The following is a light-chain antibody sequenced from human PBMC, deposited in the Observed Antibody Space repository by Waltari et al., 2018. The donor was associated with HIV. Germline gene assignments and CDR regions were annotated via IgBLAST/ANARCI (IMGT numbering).Light chain of an antibody. CDR1: SSDVGGYNH. Sequence: QSALTQPASVSGSPGQSITISCTGTSSDVGGYNHVSWYQQPPGPAPKLMVFGVSTRPVWVAKRLSGSKSGNMASLTISGLQAEDEADYYCSSYTRSSTLGVFGTGTKVTVL. CDR2: GVS. J-gene: IGLJ1*01. V-gene: IGLV2-14*03. CDR3: SSYTRSSTLGV.